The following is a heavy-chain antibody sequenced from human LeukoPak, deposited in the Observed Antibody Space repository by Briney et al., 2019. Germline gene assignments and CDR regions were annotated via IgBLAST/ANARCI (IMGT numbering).Heavy chain of an antibody. CDR3: ARDRIKSGSYYFGY. CDR1: AFTFSDCS. D-gene: IGHD1-26*01. Sequence: PGGSLSLSCAASAFTFSDCSMNWVRQAPGKGLEWVSYISGRSSTIYYADSVKGRFTISRDNAKNSMYLQMNSLRAEDTAVYYCARDRIKSGSYYFGYWGQGTLVTVSS. V-gene: IGHV3-48*01. CDR2: ISGRSSTI. J-gene: IGHJ4*02.